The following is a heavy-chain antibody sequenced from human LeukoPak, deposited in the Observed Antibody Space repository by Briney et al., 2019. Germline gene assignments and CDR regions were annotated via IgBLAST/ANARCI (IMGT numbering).Heavy chain of an antibody. CDR3: AKDYYYDSSGYYAYTYYFDY. V-gene: IGHV3-23*01. Sequence: TGGSLRLSWAASGFTFSSYAMSWVRQAPGKGLEWVSAISGSGGTTYYSDSVKGRFTISRDNSKNTLFLQMNSLRAEDTAVYYCAKDYYYDSSGYYAYTYYFDYWGQGTLVTVSS. D-gene: IGHD3-22*01. CDR1: GFTFSSYA. CDR2: ISGSGGTT. J-gene: IGHJ4*02.